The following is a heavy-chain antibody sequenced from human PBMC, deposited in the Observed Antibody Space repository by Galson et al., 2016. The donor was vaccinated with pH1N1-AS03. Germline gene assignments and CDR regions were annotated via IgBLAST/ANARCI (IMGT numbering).Heavy chain of an antibody. D-gene: IGHD6-13*01. V-gene: IGHV4-34*01. CDR2: ISHSGIT. CDR1: GGSLTDYQ. CDR3: ARGNPFLRSSWYEDS. J-gene: IGHJ4*02. Sequence: ETLSLTCTVSGGSLTDYQWSWIRQSPGKGPEWIGEISHSGITDYNPSLKSRVSISVDTSKDQFSLHLSSMTAADAAVYYCARGNPFLRSSWYEDSWGQGTLVIVSS.